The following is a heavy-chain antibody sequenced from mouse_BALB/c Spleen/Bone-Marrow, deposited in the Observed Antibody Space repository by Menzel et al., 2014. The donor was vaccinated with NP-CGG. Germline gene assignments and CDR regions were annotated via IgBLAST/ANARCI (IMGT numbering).Heavy chain of an antibody. CDR2: IHPGNSDT. D-gene: IGHD3-1*01. CDR1: GYTFSNNW. J-gene: IGHJ2*01. V-gene: IGHV1-5*01. CDR3: TTLARNNFDY. Sequence: DVKLVESGTVLARPGAAVKMSCKASGYTFSNNWMHWIKQRPGQGLEWIGTIHPGNSDTTYNQKFKGKAKLTAVTSTSTAYMELSSLTNEDSAVYYCTTLARNNFDYWGQGTTLTVSS.